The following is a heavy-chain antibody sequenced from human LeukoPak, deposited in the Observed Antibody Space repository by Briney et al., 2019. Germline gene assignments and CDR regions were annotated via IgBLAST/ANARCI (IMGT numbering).Heavy chain of an antibody. CDR1: GYTFTSYG. D-gene: IGHD5-24*01. CDR3: ARGAPTRWLQSHFDY. J-gene: IGHJ4*02. CDR2: ISAYNGNT. Sequence: GASVKVSCKTSGYTFTSYGISWVRKAPGQGLEWMGWISAYNGNTNYAQKLQGRVTMTTDTSTSTAYMELRSLRSDDTAVYYCARGAPTRWLQSHFDYWGQGTLVTVSS. V-gene: IGHV1-18*01.